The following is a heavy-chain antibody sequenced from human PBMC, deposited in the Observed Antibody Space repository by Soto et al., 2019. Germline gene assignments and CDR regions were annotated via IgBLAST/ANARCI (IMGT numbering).Heavy chain of an antibody. D-gene: IGHD1-20*01. CDR1: GFSFKDYY. CDR2: ITSSGGNA. J-gene: IGHJ5*02. Sequence: GWSLGLSCAASGFSFKDYYMTWMLQSPEKGLEWISTITSSGGNAYYAASVKGRVTISRDNAHNSLYLQISGLRAEATALSYCERDRYTNFGNYFDLWGQGTLVTFSS. CDR3: ERDRYTNFGNYFDL. V-gene: IGHV3-11*01.